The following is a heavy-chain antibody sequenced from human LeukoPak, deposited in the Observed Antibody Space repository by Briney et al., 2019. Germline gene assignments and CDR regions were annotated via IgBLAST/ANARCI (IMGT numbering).Heavy chain of an antibody. J-gene: IGHJ4*02. Sequence: ASVKVSCKASGGTFSSYAISWVRQAPGQGLEWMGWISAYNGNTNYAQKFQGRVTMTRDTSISTAYMELSRLRSDDTAVYFCARDRGDPYFDYWGQGTLVTVSS. CDR1: GGTFSSYA. D-gene: IGHD2-21*02. CDR3: ARDRGDPYFDY. CDR2: ISAYNGNT. V-gene: IGHV1-18*01.